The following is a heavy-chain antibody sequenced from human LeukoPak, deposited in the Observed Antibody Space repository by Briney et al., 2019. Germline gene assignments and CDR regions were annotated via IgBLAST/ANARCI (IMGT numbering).Heavy chain of an antibody. CDR2: IYYSGST. V-gene: IGHV4-59*01. CDR3: ARSGYYYDSSGYPYYYYYMDV. D-gene: IGHD3-22*01. Sequence: SETLSLTCTVSGGSISSYYWSWIRQPPGKGLEWIGYIYYSGSTNYNPSLKSRVTISVDTSKNQFSLKLSSVTAADTAVYYCARSGYYYDSSGYPYYYYYMDVWGKGTTVTVSS. CDR1: GGSISSYY. J-gene: IGHJ6*03.